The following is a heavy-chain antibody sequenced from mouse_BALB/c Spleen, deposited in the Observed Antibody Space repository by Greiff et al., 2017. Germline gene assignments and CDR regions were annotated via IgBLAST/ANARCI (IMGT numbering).Heavy chain of an antibody. V-gene: IGHV1S82*01. Sequence: QVQLQQPGAELVRPGASVKLSCKASGYSFTSYWMNWVKQRPGQGLEWIGMIHPSDSETRLNQKFKDKATLTVDKSYSTTYLQLSSPTSEDSAVYYWTRGGGGGGAMDYWGQGTSVTVPS. J-gene: IGHJ4*01. CDR3: TRGGGGGGAMDY. D-gene: IGHD1-1*01. CDR1: GYSFTSYW. CDR2: IHPSDSET.